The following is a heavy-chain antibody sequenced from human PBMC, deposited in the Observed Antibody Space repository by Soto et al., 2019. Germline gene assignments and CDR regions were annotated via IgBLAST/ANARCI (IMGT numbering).Heavy chain of an antibody. Sequence: EALSLTCAYYSGSLSGYYWSWIRPPPGKGLEWIGEINHSGSTNYNPSLKSRVTISVDTSKNQFSLKLSSVTAADTAVYYWARGAVTTYYYDSSGYHYWGQGTLVTVSS. J-gene: IGHJ4*02. CDR1: SGSLSGYY. D-gene: IGHD3-22*01. V-gene: IGHV4-34*01. CDR2: INHSGST. CDR3: ARGAVTTYYYDSSGYHY.